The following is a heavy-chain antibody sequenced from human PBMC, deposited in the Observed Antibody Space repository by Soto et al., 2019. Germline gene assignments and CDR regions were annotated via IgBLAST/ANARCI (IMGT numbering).Heavy chain of an antibody. CDR1: GGSISSSSYY. Sequence: SETLSLTCTVSGGSISSSSYYWGWIRQPPGKGLEWIGSIYYSGSTYYNPSLKSRVTISVDTSKNQFSLKLSSVTAADTAVYYCARRVGQWLVLGYFDYWGQGTLVTVSS. J-gene: IGHJ4*02. V-gene: IGHV4-39*01. CDR2: IYYSGST. D-gene: IGHD6-19*01. CDR3: ARRVGQWLVLGYFDY.